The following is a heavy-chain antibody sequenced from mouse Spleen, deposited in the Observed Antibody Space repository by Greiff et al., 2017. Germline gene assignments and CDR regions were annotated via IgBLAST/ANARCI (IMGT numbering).Heavy chain of an antibody. Sequence: EVKLMESGGGLVKPGGSLKLSCAASGFTFSDYYMSWVRQTPEKRLEWVATISDGGSYTYYPDSVTGRFTISRDNAKNNLYLQMSSLKSEDTTMYYCARDFAYGNYAWLAYWGQETLVTVSA. CDR3: ARDFAYGNYAWLAY. V-gene: IGHV5-4*02. CDR2: ISDGGSYT. J-gene: IGHJ3*01. D-gene: IGHD2-1*01. CDR1: GFTFSDYY.